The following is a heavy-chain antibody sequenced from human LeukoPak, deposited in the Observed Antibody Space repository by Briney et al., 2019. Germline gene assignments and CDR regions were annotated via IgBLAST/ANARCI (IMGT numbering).Heavy chain of an antibody. CDR2: INPDSGGT. D-gene: IGHD3-3*01. Sequence: GASVKVSCKASGYTFTSYAMNWVRQAPGQGLEWMGWINPDSGGTNYAQKFQGRVTMTRDTSISTAYMELSRLRSDDTAVYYCASYDFWSGWGDYWGQGTLVTVSS. V-gene: IGHV1-2*02. J-gene: IGHJ4*02. CDR3: ASYDFWSGWGDY. CDR1: GYTFTSYA.